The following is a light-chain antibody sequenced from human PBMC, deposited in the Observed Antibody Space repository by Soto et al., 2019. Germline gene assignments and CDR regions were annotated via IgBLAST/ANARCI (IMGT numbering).Light chain of an antibody. CDR2: GAS. CDR1: QRVSSN. J-gene: IGKJ4*01. V-gene: IGKV3-15*01. Sequence: EIVVTQSAVTLSVSPWERATLSCRASQRVSSNVAWYQQKPGQAPRLLIYGASTRATGIPARFSGSGSGTEFTLTISSLQSEDFAVYYCQQYNRWPLTFGGGTKVDI. CDR3: QQYNRWPLT.